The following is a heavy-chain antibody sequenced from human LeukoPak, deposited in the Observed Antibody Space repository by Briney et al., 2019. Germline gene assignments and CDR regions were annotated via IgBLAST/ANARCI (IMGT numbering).Heavy chain of an antibody. D-gene: IGHD3-22*01. Sequence: GGSLRLSCAASGFTFSIYAMSWVRQAPGKGLEWVSASVISGGGSTYYADSVKGRFTISRDNSKNALFLQMNSLRADDTAVYYCAKGRYDSSGYFYFDSWGQGTLVTVSS. CDR1: GFTFSIYA. J-gene: IGHJ4*02. CDR3: AKGRYDSSGYFYFDS. V-gene: IGHV3-23*01. CDR2: SVISGGGST.